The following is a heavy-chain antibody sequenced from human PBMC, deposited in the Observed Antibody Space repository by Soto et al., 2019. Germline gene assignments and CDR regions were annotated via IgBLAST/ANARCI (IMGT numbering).Heavy chain of an antibody. CDR3: AKVSSVYGDYVPSSGLDDF. V-gene: IGHV3-23*01. CDR2: ITYIGGAT. J-gene: IGHJ4*02. D-gene: IGHD4-17*01. Sequence: EAQLLESGGGFVQPGGSLRLSCAASGFTFSSYAMAWVRQAPGKGLEWVSGITYIGGATFYADSVKGRFTISRDNVRNTLYLQMNRLRVEDTAVYYCAKVSSVYGDYVPSSGLDDFWGQGTLVTVSS. CDR1: GFTFSSYA.